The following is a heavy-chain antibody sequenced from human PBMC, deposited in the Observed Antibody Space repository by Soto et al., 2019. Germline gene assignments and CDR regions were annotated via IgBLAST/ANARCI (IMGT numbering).Heavy chain of an antibody. CDR1: GFTVSNNY. CDR2: IYSGGYT. CDR3: ATQPGGGGY. V-gene: IGHV3-53*01. J-gene: IGHJ4*02. Sequence: EVQLVESGGGLIQPGGSLRLSCAVSGFTVSNNYMSWVRQAPGKGLEGVSVIYSGGYTAYGDSVKGRFTISRDNSKNTIYLKRKSRRAAARAVFYWATQPGGGGYWGQGTLVTVSS. D-gene: IGHD3-10*01.